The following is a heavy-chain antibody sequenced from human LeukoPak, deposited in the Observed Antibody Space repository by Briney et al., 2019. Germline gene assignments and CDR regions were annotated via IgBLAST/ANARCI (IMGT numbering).Heavy chain of an antibody. CDR1: GFSFSSYS. Sequence: GGSLRLSCAASGFSFSSYSMNWVRQAPGKGLKWVSYISNGGATKSYADSVKGRFTISRDNARNSLYLQMNSLRAEDTAVYYCAIPPLSGSGSSRPLAGMDVWGQGTTVTVSS. CDR2: ISNGGATK. CDR3: AIPPLSGSGSSRPLAGMDV. J-gene: IGHJ6*02. V-gene: IGHV3-48*04. D-gene: IGHD3-10*01.